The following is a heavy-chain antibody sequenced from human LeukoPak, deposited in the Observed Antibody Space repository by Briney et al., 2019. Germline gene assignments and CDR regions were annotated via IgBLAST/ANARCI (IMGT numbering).Heavy chain of an antibody. J-gene: IGHJ4*02. CDR2: ISGSGVST. CDR1: GFTFRTYA. Sequence: PGGSLRLSCAASGFTFRTYAISGVRQAPGKGREWVSAISGSGVSTSYTDSVNGRFTISRDNSKSTLYLQMDSLRAEDSALYYCAKDSLSPPTAIDYWGQGTLVTVSP. V-gene: IGHV3-23*01. CDR3: AKDSLSPPTAIDY. D-gene: IGHD2-21*02.